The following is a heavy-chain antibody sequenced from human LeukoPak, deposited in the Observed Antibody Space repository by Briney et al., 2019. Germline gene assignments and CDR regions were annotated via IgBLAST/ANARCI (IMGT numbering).Heavy chain of an antibody. CDR1: GYTFTSYY. D-gene: IGHD6-13*01. J-gene: IGHJ4*02. CDR2: INPSGGST. Sequence: ASVKVSCKASGYTFTSYYMHWVRQAPGQGLEWMGIINPSGGSTSYAQKFQGRVTMTRDTSTSTVYTELSSLRSEDTAVYYCARIAAAGTDRDYWGQGTLVTVSS. V-gene: IGHV1-46*01. CDR3: ARIAAAGTDRDY.